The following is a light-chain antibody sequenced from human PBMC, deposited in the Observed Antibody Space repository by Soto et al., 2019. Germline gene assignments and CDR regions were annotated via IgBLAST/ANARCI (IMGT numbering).Light chain of an antibody. CDR2: DAS. CDR3: QQRSNWPST. Sequence: EIVLTQSPATLSLSPGDRATLSCRASQSVSSYLAWYQQKPGQAPRLLIYDASNRATGIPARFSGSGSGTDFTLPITSREPEDFAVYYCQQRSNWPSTFGGGTTVEMK. J-gene: IGKJ4*01. V-gene: IGKV3-11*01. CDR1: QSVSSY.